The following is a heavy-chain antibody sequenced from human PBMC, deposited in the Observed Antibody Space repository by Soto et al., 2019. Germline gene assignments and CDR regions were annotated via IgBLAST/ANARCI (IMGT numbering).Heavy chain of an antibody. CDR3: ARGPDHAKAGY. D-gene: IGHD6-19*01. CDR1: GASISSGLYY. CDR2: IHYSGIF. J-gene: IGHJ4*02. Sequence: QVQLQESGPGLVKPSQTLSLTCTVSGASISSGLYYWNWIRHIPGKGLEWIGCIHYSGIFYYNPSLQSRLIISVDTSDNQSSLKLTSVTAEDPAVDYCARGPDHAKAGYWGQGILVTVSS. V-gene: IGHV4-31*03.